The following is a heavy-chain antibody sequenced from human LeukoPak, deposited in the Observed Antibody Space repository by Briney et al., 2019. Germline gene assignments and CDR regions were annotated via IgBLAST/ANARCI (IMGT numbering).Heavy chain of an antibody. V-gene: IGHV4-39*01. CDR3: ARVLWFGESKKGYSYYIDV. CDR1: GDSVSSGSYY. Sequence: SETLSLTCTVSGDSVSSGSYYWGWIRQPPGEGLEWIGTIYYSGDTYYNPSLESRVTISVDTSKNQFSLKLSSVTAADTAVYYCARVLWFGESKKGYSYYIDVWGKGTTVTVPS. J-gene: IGHJ6*03. D-gene: IGHD3-10*01. CDR2: IYYSGDT.